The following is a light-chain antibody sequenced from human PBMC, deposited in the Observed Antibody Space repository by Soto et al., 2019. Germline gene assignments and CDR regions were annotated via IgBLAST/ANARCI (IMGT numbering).Light chain of an antibody. CDR3: SSYTSSSTSV. Sequence: QSVLTQPASVSGSPGQSITISCTGTSSDVGVYNYVSWYQQHPGKAPKLMIYDVSNRPSGVSNRFSGSKSGNTASLTISGLQAEDEADYYCSSYTSSSTSVFGTGTKLPVL. J-gene: IGLJ1*01. V-gene: IGLV2-14*01. CDR2: DVS. CDR1: SSDVGVYNY.